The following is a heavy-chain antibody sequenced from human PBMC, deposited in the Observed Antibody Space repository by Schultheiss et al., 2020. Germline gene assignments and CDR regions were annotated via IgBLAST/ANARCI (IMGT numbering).Heavy chain of an antibody. CDR3: AKVLDDYGDY. CDR2: ISGSGGST. J-gene: IGHJ4*02. V-gene: IGHV3-23*01. CDR1: GFTVSSNY. D-gene: IGHD1-26*01. Sequence: GGSLRLSCAASGFTVSSNYMSWVRQAPGKGLEWVSAISGSGGSTYYADSVKGRFTISRDNSKNTLYLQMNSLRAEDTAVYYCAKVLDDYGDYWGQGTLVTVSS.